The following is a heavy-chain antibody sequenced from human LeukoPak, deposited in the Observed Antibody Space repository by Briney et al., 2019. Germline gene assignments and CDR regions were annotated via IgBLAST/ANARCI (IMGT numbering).Heavy chain of an antibody. J-gene: IGHJ6*03. V-gene: IGHV4-34*01. CDR3: ARVGCSGGSCYRLRYYMDV. Sequence: PSETLSLTCAVYGGSFSGYYWSWIRQPPGKGLEWIGEINHSGSTYYNPSLKSRVTISVDTSKNQFSLKLSSVTAADTAVYYCARVGCSGGSCYRLRYYMDVWGKGTTVTVSS. CDR2: INHSGST. CDR1: GGSFSGYY. D-gene: IGHD2-15*01.